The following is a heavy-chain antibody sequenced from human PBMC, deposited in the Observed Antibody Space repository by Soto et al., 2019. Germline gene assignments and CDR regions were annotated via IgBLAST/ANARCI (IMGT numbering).Heavy chain of an antibody. CDR3: ARSRAFRTTNWFDP. V-gene: IGHV4-31*03. D-gene: IGHD1-26*01. Sequence: SETLSLTCTVSGGSISSGGYYWSWIRQHPGKGLEWIGYIYYSGSTYYNPSLKSRVTISVDTSKNQFSLKLSSVTAADTAVYYCARSRAFRTTNWFDPWGQGTLVTVSS. J-gene: IGHJ5*02. CDR2: IYYSGST. CDR1: GGSISSGGYY.